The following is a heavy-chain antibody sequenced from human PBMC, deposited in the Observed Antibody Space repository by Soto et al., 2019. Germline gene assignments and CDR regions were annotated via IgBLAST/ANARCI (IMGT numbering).Heavy chain of an antibody. V-gene: IGHV1-18*01. CDR2: ISAYNGNT. J-gene: IGHJ5*02. D-gene: IGHD3-9*01. Sequence: ASVKVSCKASGYTFTSYGISWVRQAPGQGLEWMGWISAYNGNTNYAQKLQGRVTMTTDTSTSTAYMELRSLRSDDPAVYYCAREVYYDILTGYLINNCFDLWSRGTLVTVSS. CDR1: GYTFTSYG. CDR3: AREVYYDILTGYLINNCFDL.